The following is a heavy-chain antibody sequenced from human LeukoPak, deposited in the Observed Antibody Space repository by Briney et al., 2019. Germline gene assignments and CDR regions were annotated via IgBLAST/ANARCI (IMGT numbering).Heavy chain of an antibody. CDR1: GFTFSSYG. V-gene: IGHV3-30*02. J-gene: IGHJ4*02. Sequence: PWGTLCLSCAASGFTFSSYGMHWVCQGPGAGMGWGAYGGYDGTSSSYEDSVRGRFTISRVNSTNTGHLQLQSLCGADAAVYYCARDLSGKYYIGYWGQGTLVTVSS. D-gene: IGHD1-26*01. CDR3: ARDLSGKYYIGY. CDR2: GGYDGTSS.